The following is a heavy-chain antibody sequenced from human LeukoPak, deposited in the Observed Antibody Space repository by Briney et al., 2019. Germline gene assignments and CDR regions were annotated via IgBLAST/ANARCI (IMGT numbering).Heavy chain of an antibody. V-gene: IGHV3-72*01. CDR3: TRASRSGSYFFY. CDR1: GFTFSDHY. CDR2: SRNKANSYTT. J-gene: IGHJ4*02. Sequence: GGSLRLSCAVSGFTFSDHYMDWVRQTPGKGLEWVGRSRNKANSYTTEYAASVKGRFTISRDDSKNSLFLQMNSLKTDDTAVYYCTRASRSGSYFFYWGQGTLVTVSP. D-gene: IGHD1-26*01.